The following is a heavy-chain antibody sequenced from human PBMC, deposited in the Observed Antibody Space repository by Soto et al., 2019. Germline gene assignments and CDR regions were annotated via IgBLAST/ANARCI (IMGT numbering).Heavy chain of an antibody. J-gene: IGHJ5*02. CDR1: GYTFTGYG. V-gene: IGHV1-18*01. CDR3: ARVASSGYPNWFDP. D-gene: IGHD3-22*01. CDR2: ISAYNGNT. Sequence: ASVKVSCKASGYTFTGYGIIWVRQAPGQGLEWMGWISAYNGNTNYAQKLQGRVTMTTDTSTSTAYMELRSLRSDDTAVYYCARVASSGYPNWFDPWGQGTLVTVSS.